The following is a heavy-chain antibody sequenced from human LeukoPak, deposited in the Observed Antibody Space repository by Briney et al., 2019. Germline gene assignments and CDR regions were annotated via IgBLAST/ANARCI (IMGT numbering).Heavy chain of an antibody. CDR3: ARDAGNSGYGCDL. CDR1: GFIFSQYS. J-gene: IGHJ5*02. Sequence: GGSLRLSCAASGFIFSQYSMNWVRQAPGKGLEWVSHIRSSSETFYADSVKGRFTISRDDARNSLYLQMNNLRGEDTAIYYCARDAGNSGYGCDLWGQGTLVTVSS. CDR2: IRSSSET. V-gene: IGHV3-48*01. D-gene: IGHD5-12*01.